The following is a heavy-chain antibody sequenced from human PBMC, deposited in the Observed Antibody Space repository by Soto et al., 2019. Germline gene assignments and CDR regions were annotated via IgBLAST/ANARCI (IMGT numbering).Heavy chain of an antibody. V-gene: IGHV3-48*04. D-gene: IGHD4-4*01. Sequence: GGSLRLSCAASGFTFSSYGMHWVRQAPGKGLEWVSYISSSGGIIYYADSVKGRFTISRDNAKNSLYLQMNSLRAEDTAVYYWATLYTLSLEYLQHGGQGTLVTV. J-gene: IGHJ1*01. CDR3: ATLYTLSLEYLQH. CDR2: ISSSGGII. CDR1: GFTFSSYG.